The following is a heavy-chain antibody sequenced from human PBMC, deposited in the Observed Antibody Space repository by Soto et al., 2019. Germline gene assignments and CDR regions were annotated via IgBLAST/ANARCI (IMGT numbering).Heavy chain of an antibody. J-gene: IGHJ4*02. CDR3: ARGYYGDYISDY. V-gene: IGHV3-48*01. Sequence: EVQLVESGGGLVQPGGCLRLSCAASGFTLSIYSMNWVRQAPGKGLEWVSYISSSSSTIYYADSVKGRFTISRDNAKNSLYLQMNSLRAEDTAVYYCARGYYGDYISDYWVQGTLVTVSS. D-gene: IGHD4-17*01. CDR1: GFTLSIYS. CDR2: ISSSSSTI.